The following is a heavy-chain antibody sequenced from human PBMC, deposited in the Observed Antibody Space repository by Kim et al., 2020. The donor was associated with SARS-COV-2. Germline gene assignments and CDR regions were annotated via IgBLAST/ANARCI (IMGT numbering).Heavy chain of an antibody. D-gene: IGHD3-10*01. CDR2: IYWDDDK. CDR3: AHYGSGSYYALGNWFAP. CDR1: GFSISSRGVG. Sequence: SGPTLVKPTETLTLTCTLSGFSISSRGVGVGWIRQSPGKALEWLAVIYWDDDKRYRPSLKSRLTIDKDTSRNQVVLRMTNMDPMDTGTYYCAHYGSGSYYALGNWFAPWGQGTLVAVSS. J-gene: IGHJ5*02. V-gene: IGHV2-5*02.